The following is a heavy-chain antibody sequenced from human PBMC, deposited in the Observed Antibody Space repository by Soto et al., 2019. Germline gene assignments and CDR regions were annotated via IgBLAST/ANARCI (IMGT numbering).Heavy chain of an antibody. CDR2: IWYDGSNK. V-gene: IGHV3-33*01. CDR1: GFTFSSYG. CDR3: ARGELLWFGEFPAHDY. Sequence: SLRLSCAASGFTFSSYGMHWVRQAPGKGLEWVAVIWYDGSNKYYADSVKGRFTISRDNSKNTLYLQMNSLRAEDTAVYYCARGELLWFGEFPAHDYWGQGTLVTVSS. J-gene: IGHJ4*02. D-gene: IGHD3-10*01.